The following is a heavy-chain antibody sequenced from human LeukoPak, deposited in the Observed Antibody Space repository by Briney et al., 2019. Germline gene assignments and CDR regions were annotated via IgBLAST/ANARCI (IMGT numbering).Heavy chain of an antibody. Sequence: SETPSLTCTVSGGSISSSSYYWGWIRQPPGKGLEWIGSIYYSGSTYYNPSLKSRVTISVDTSKNQFSLKLSSVTAADTAVYYCARRLRGVVVAATYNWFDPWGQGTLVTVSS. D-gene: IGHD2-15*01. J-gene: IGHJ5*02. V-gene: IGHV4-39*01. CDR2: IYYSGST. CDR1: GGSISSSSYY. CDR3: ARRLRGVVVAATYNWFDP.